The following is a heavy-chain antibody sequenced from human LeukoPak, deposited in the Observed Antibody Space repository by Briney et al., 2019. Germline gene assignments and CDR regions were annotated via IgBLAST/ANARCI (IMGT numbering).Heavy chain of an antibody. V-gene: IGHV1-69*04. Sequence: GASVKVSCKASGYTFTGYYMHWVRQAPGQGLEWMGRIIPILGIANYAQKFQGRVTITADKSTSTAHMELSSLRSEDTAVYYCARGQGRELAADYWGQGTLVTVSS. J-gene: IGHJ4*02. CDR3: ARGQGRELAADY. CDR2: IIPILGIA. D-gene: IGHD1-26*01. CDR1: GYTFTGYY.